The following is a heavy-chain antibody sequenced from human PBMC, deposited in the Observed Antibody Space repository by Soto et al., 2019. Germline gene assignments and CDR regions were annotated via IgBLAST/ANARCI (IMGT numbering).Heavy chain of an antibody. CDR2: ISGSSGTT. CDR1: GFTFSSYA. J-gene: IGHJ4*02. CDR3: AKDWRICSSSNCYVRDVYFDY. V-gene: IGHV3-23*01. D-gene: IGHD2-2*01. Sequence: EVQLLESGGGLVQPGGSLRLSCAASGFTFSSYAMSWVRQAPGKGLEWVSIISGSSGTTYHADSVKGRFTISRDNSKNTLYLQMNSLRAEDTAVYYCAKDWRICSSSNCYVRDVYFDYWGQGIPVTVSS.